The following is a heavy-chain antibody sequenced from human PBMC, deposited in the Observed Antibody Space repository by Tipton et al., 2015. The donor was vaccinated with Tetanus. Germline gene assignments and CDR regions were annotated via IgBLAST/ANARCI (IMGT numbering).Heavy chain of an antibody. CDR1: GYTFTSYG. V-gene: IGHV1-18*04. J-gene: IGHJ4*02. CDR2: ISAYNGNT. CDR3: ARVPLDYGDYEGLYFDY. Sequence: QLVQSGAEVKKPEASVKVSCKASGYTFTSYGISWVRQAPGQGLEWMGWISAYNGNTNYAQKLQGRVTMTTDTSTSTAYMELRSLRSDDTAVYYCARVPLDYGDYEGLYFDYWGQGTLVTVSS. D-gene: IGHD4-17*01.